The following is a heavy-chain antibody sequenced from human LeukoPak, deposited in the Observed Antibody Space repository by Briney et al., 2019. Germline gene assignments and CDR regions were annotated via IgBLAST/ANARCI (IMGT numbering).Heavy chain of an antibody. V-gene: IGHV3-48*01. Sequence: GGSLRLSCTASGFPFIGYSMNWVRQAPGKGLEWISYIGIDSGNTKYADSVRGRFTISADKAKNSLHLQMNSLRVEDTAVYYCARDHNYAFDNWGQGTLVSVAS. CDR2: IGIDSGNT. CDR1: GFPFIGYS. CDR3: ARDHNYAFDN. J-gene: IGHJ4*02. D-gene: IGHD1-1*01.